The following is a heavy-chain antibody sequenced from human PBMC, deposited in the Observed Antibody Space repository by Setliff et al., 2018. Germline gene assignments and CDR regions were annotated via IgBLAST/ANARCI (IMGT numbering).Heavy chain of an antibody. Sequence: ASVKVSCKDSGYTFSTYGISWVRQATGQGLEWMGWMNPNSGNTGYAQKFQGRVTMTEDTSTDTAYMELSSLRSEDTAVYYCAADYYDSSGYGYWGQGTLVTVSS. J-gene: IGHJ4*02. CDR1: GYTFSTYG. CDR3: AADYYDSSGYGY. V-gene: IGHV1-8*02. CDR2: MNPNSGNT. D-gene: IGHD3-22*01.